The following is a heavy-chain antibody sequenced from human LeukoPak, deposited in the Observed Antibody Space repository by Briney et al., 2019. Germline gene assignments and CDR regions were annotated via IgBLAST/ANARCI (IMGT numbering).Heavy chain of an antibody. CDR3: ARGQLIRGYYYMDV. CDR1: AYTFTGYY. Sequence: ASVKVSCKASAYTFTGYYMHWVPQAPGQGLKWMGWMYPNSGGTNYAQKFQGRVNMTRDTSISTAYMELSRLRSADTAVYYCARGQLIRGYYYMDVWGKGPTVTVSS. CDR2: MYPNSGGT. D-gene: IGHD1-1*01. V-gene: IGHV1-2*02. J-gene: IGHJ6*03.